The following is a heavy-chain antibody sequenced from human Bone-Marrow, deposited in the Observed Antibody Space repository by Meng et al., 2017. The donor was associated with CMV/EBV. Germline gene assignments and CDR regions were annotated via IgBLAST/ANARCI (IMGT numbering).Heavy chain of an antibody. V-gene: IGHV1-69*10. Sequence: SVKVSCKASGGTFSSYAISWVRQAPGQGLEWMGGIIPILGIANYAQKFQGRVTITADKSTSTAYMELSSLRSEDTAVYYCASGVFAIPGSGYWGQGTLVTVSS. CDR2: IIPILGIA. D-gene: IGHD2-8*01. CDR1: GGTFSSYA. J-gene: IGHJ4*02. CDR3: ASGVFAIPGSGY.